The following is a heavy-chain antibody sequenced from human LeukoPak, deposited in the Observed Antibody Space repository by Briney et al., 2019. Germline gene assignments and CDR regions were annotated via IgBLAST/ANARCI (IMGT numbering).Heavy chain of an antibody. CDR1: GGTFSSYA. V-gene: IGHV1-69*13. CDR2: IIPIFGTA. J-gene: IGHJ4*02. D-gene: IGHD3-9*01. CDR3: ATDAHRYDILTGYPDY. Sequence: SVKVSCKASGGTFSSYAISWVRQAPGQGLEWMGGIIPIFGTANYAQKFQGRVTITADESTSTAYMELSSLRSEDTAVYCCATDAHRYDILTGYPDYWGQGTLVTVSS.